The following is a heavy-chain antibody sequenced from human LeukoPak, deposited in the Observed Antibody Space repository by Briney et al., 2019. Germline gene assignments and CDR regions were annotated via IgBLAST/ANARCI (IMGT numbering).Heavy chain of an antibody. J-gene: IGHJ3*02. V-gene: IGHV1-69*13. CDR3: AREGSGSGWWRAFDI. CDR2: IIPLFGTS. Sequence: ASVKVSCKASGGTFSHSAINWVRQAPGQGLEWMGGIIPLFGTSNYAQRFQGRVTVIADDSTSTAYMELSSLRFDDTAVYYCAREGSGSGWWRAFDIWGQGTMVRVS. CDR1: GGTFSHSA. D-gene: IGHD6-19*01.